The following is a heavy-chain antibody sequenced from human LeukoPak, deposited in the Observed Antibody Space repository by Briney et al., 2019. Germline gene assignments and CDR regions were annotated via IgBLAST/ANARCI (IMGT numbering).Heavy chain of an antibody. J-gene: IGHJ4*02. CDR3: ARYYGSGRYVDY. Sequence: ASVKVSCKASGYTFTGYYMHWVRLAPGQGLEWMGWINPNSGGTNYAQKFQGRVTMTRDTSISTAYMELSRLRSDDTAVYYCARYYGSGRYVDYWGQGTLVTVSS. D-gene: IGHD3-10*01. V-gene: IGHV1-2*02. CDR1: GYTFTGYY. CDR2: INPNSGGT.